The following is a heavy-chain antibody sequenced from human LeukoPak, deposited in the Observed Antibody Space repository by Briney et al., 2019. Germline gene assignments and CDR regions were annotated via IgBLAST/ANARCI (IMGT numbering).Heavy chain of an antibody. J-gene: IGHJ4*02. D-gene: IGHD6-6*01. V-gene: IGHV4-61*02. Sequence: PSETLSLTCTVSGGSISSGSYYWSWIRQPAGKGLEWIGRIYTSGSTNYNPSLKSRVTISVDTSKNQFSLKLSSVTAADTAVYYCARASIAARAPGYWGQGTLVTVSS. CDR1: GGSISSGSYY. CDR2: IYTSGST. CDR3: ARASIAARAPGY.